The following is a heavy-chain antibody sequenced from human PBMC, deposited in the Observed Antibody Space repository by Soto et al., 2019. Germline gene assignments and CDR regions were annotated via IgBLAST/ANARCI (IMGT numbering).Heavy chain of an antibody. Sequence: EVQVLESGGGLVQPGGSLRLSCAASGFTFSVYAMSWVRQAPGKGLEWVSAISSNGGRTFYADSLRGRFTISRDNSKSALYLQMNNLRAEDTAIYYCAKYSELPCEAYLQQWGQGTLVTVSS. CDR3: AKYSELPCEAYLQQ. CDR1: GFTFSVYA. J-gene: IGHJ1*01. V-gene: IGHV3-23*01. D-gene: IGHD1-7*01. CDR2: ISSNGGRT.